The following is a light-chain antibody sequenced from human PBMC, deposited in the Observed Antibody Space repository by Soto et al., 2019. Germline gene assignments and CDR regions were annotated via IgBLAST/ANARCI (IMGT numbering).Light chain of an antibody. V-gene: IGKV3-11*01. CDR2: DTS. J-gene: IGKJ4*01. CDR1: QSVFTS. Sequence: EIVLTQSPATLPLSPGERATLSCRASQSVFTSLAWFQQKPGQAPKLLISDTSNRATGIPARFSGSGSGTDFTLTISSLEPEDFAVYYCQQRNSWPLTFGGGTKVDIK. CDR3: QQRNSWPLT.